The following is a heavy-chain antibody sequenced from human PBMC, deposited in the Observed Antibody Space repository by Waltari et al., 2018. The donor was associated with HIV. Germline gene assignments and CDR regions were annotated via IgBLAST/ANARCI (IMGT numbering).Heavy chain of an antibody. Sequence: QVQLVQSGAEVKKPGASVTVSCKVSGYTLTKLSMHWVRQAPGKGLEWMGGFDPEDGETVYAQKFQGRVTMTEDTSPDTAYMELSSLRSEDTAVYYCATDLLHDGPKNDAFDIWGQGTMVTVSS. D-gene: IGHD2-15*01. CDR1: GYTLTKLS. V-gene: IGHV1-24*01. CDR3: ATDLLHDGPKNDAFDI. J-gene: IGHJ3*02. CDR2: FDPEDGET.